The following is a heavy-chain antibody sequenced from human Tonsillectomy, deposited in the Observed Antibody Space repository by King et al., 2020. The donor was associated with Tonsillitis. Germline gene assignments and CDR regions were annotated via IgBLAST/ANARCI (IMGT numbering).Heavy chain of an antibody. V-gene: IGHV3-23*04. Sequence: VQLVESGGGLVQPGGSLRLSCAASGFTFSNYAMNWVRQAPGKGLEWVSTISGGGGSTYYADSVKGRFTISRDNSKNTLYLQMNSLRAEDTAVYYCVKVGGTTALNPFDYWGQGTLVTVSS. D-gene: IGHD4-17*01. J-gene: IGHJ4*02. CDR1: GFTFSNYA. CDR3: VKVGGTTALNPFDY. CDR2: ISGGGGST.